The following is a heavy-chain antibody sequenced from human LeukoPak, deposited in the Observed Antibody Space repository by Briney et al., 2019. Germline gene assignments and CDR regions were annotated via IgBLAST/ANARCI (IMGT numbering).Heavy chain of an antibody. Sequence: PGGSLRLSCAASGFTFSSYGMHWVRQAPGKGLEWVAFIRYDESNKYYADSVKGRFTISRDNSKNTLYLQMNSLRAKDTAVYYCAKVPYSSSAFKVTDYWGQGTLVTVSS. CDR3: AKVPYSSSAFKVTDY. J-gene: IGHJ4*02. V-gene: IGHV3-30*02. D-gene: IGHD6-6*01. CDR2: IRYDESNK. CDR1: GFTFSSYG.